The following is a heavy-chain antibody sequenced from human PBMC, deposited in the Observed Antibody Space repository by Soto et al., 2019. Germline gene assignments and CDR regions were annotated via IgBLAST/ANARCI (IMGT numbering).Heavy chain of an antibody. D-gene: IGHD1-1*01. CDR1: GGTFSSYT. Sequence: QVQLVQSGAEVKKPGSSVKVSCKASGGTFSSYTISWVRQAPGQGLEWMGRIIPILGIANYAQKFQGRVTITADKSTSTAYMELSSLRSEDTAVYYCARESGTPKSRGDYWGQGTLVTVSS. J-gene: IGHJ4*02. CDR3: ARESGTPKSRGDY. V-gene: IGHV1-69*08. CDR2: IIPILGIA.